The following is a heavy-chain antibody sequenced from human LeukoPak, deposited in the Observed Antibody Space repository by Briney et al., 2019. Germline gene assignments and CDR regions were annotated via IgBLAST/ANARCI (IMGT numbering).Heavy chain of an antibody. CDR3: VSFYETY. Sequence: GGSLRLSCAASGFTVSSNYMNWVRQAPGKGLEWVSYISSSSSTIYYADSVKGRFTISRDNAKNTVYLQMNSLRAEDTAVYYCVSFYETYWGRGTLVTVSS. D-gene: IGHD2/OR15-2a*01. V-gene: IGHV3-48*01. CDR2: ISSSSSTI. CDR1: GFTVSSNY. J-gene: IGHJ4*02.